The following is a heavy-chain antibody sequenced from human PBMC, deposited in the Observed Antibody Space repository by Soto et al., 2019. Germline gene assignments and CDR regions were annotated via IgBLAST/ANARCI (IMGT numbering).Heavy chain of an antibody. CDR3: ARDRGSGYFYYYYGMDV. CDR1: GGTFSSYA. D-gene: IGHD3-22*01. J-gene: IGHJ6*02. V-gene: IGHV1-69*13. CDR2: IIPIFGTA. Sequence: ASVKVSCKASGGTFSSYAISWGRQAPGQGLEWMGGIIPIFGTANYAQKFQGRVTITADESTSTADMELSSLRSEDTAVYYCARDRGSGYFYYYYGMDVWGQGTTVTVSS.